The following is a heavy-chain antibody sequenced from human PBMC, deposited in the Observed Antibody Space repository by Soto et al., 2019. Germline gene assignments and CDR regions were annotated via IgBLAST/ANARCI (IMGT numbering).Heavy chain of an antibody. CDR3: ARAQDYYGSGSSGLYYYYGMDV. CDR2: IKQDGSEK. D-gene: IGHD3-10*01. Sequence: PGGSLRLSCAASGFTFSSYWMSWVRQAPGKGLEWVANIKQDGSEKYYVDSVKGRFTISRDNAKNSLYLQMNSLRAEDTAVYYCARAQDYYGSGSSGLYYYYGMDVWGQGTTVTVS. CDR1: GFTFSSYW. J-gene: IGHJ6*02. V-gene: IGHV3-7*03.